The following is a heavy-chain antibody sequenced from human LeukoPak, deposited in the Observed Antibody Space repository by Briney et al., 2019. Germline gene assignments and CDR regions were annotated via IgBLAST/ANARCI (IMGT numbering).Heavy chain of an antibody. J-gene: IGHJ4*02. CDR3: ARDHIITVAAFDS. D-gene: IGHD6-19*01. V-gene: IGHV3-48*04. CDR1: GFSLSTYS. CDR2: ISSRSSTI. Sequence: GGSLRLSCVASGFSLSTYSMNWVRRAPGKGLEWISYISSRSSTIYYADSVKGRFTVSRDNARNSLSLQMNSLRADDTAVYYWARDHIITVAAFDSWGQGTLVSVSS.